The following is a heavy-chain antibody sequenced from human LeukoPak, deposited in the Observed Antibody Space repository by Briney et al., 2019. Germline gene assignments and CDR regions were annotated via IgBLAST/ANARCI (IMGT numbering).Heavy chain of an antibody. D-gene: IGHD2-15*01. CDR2: ISSNGGST. CDR1: GFTFSSYA. V-gene: IGHV3-64*01. Sequence: GGSLRLSCAASGFTFSSYAMHWVRQAPGKGLEYVSAISSNGGSTYYANSVKGRFTISRDNSKNTLYLQMGSLKAEDMAVYYCARAATLLWSSAPMDVWGKGTTVTVSS. J-gene: IGHJ6*03. CDR3: ARAATLLWSSAPMDV.